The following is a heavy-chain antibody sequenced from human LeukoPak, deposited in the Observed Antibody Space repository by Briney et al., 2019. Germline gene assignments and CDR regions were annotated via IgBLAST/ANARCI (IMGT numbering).Heavy chain of an antibody. Sequence: SQTLSLTCAVSGGSISSGGYSWSWIRQPPGKGLKWIGYIYHSGSTYYNPSLKSRVTISVDRSKNQFSLKLSSVTAADTAVYYCVKETRVAPRHIDFWGQGTLVTVSS. D-gene: IGHD2-15*01. CDR2: IYHSGST. CDR1: GGSISSGGYS. J-gene: IGHJ4*02. CDR3: VKETRVAPRHIDF. V-gene: IGHV4-30-2*01.